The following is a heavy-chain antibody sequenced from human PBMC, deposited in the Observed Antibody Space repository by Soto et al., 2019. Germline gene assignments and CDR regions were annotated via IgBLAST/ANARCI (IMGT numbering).Heavy chain of an antibody. V-gene: IGHV3-33*01. Sequence: GGSLRLSCAASGFTFSSYGMHWVRQAPGKGLEWVAVIWYDGSNKYYADSVKGRFTISRDNSKNTLYLQMNSLRAEDTAVYYCARDPLGRYCSSTSCYGEVIYYYYYGMDVWGQGTTVTVSS. D-gene: IGHD2-2*01. J-gene: IGHJ6*02. CDR3: ARDPLGRYCSSTSCYGEVIYYYYYGMDV. CDR2: IWYDGSNK. CDR1: GFTFSSYG.